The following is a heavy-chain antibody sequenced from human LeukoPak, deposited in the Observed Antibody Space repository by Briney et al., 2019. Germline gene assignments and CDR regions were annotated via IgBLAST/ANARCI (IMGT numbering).Heavy chain of an antibody. J-gene: IGHJ4*02. CDR2: ISWNSGSI. CDR3: ARDLSDEGFDY. Sequence: GGSLRLSCAASGFTFDDYAMHWVRQAPGKGLEWVSGISWNSGSIGYADSVKGRFTISRDNAKNSLYLQMNSLRAEDTAVYYCARDLSDEGFDYWGQGTLVTVSS. V-gene: IGHV3-9*01. CDR1: GFTFDDYA.